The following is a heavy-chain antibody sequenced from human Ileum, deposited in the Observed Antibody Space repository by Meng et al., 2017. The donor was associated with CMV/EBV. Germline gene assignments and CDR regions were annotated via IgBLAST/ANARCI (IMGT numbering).Heavy chain of an antibody. CDR1: GFSLTTNVGS. D-gene: IGHD6-6*01. V-gene: IGHV2-5*02. CDR3: VHRYSSSSGQVS. CDR2: IHGGGGK. Sequence: QITLKESCPSLVKPTQTLTLNCTFSGFSLTTNVGSVGWIRQPPGKALEWLALIHGGGGKQYSPSLQSRLTATRDTSKNQVVLTMTNMDPVDTATYYCVHRYSSSSGQVSWGQGTLVTVSS. J-gene: IGHJ5*02.